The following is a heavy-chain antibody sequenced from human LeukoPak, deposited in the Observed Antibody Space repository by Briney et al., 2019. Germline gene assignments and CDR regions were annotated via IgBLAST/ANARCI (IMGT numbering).Heavy chain of an antibody. Sequence: ASVKVSCKASGYTFTSYGISWVRQAPGQGLEWMGGIIPIFGTANYAQKFQGRVTITADESTSTAYMELSSLRSEDTAVYYCARGNSVMNFDYWGQGTLVTVSS. CDR3: ARGNSVMNFDY. CDR1: GYTFTSYG. CDR2: IIPIFGTA. D-gene: IGHD1-7*01. J-gene: IGHJ4*02. V-gene: IGHV1-69*13.